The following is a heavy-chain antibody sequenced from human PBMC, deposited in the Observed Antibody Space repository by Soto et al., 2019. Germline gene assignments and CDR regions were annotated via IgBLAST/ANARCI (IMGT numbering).Heavy chain of an antibody. CDR1: GFTFSSYG. D-gene: IGHD3-10*01. CDR3: ARDYGTMVPFDI. Sequence: GESLKISCAASGFTFSSYGMHWVRQAPGKGLEWVAVIWYDGSNKYYADSVKGRFTISRDNSKNTLYLQMNSLRAEVTAVCYCARDYGTMVPFDIWGQGTMVTVS. V-gene: IGHV3-33*01. CDR2: IWYDGSNK. J-gene: IGHJ3*02.